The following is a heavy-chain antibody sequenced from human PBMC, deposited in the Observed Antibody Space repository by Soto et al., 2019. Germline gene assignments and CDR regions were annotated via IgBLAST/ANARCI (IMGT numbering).Heavy chain of an antibody. Sequence: SETLSLTCAVYGGSFSGYYWSWIRQPPGKGLEWIGEINHSGSTNYNPSLKSRVTISVDTSKNQFSLKLSSVTAADTAVYYCASRHYDILTGYHDYWGQGTLVTVSS. J-gene: IGHJ4*02. CDR3: ASRHYDILTGYHDY. CDR2: INHSGST. V-gene: IGHV4-34*01. CDR1: GGSFSGYY. D-gene: IGHD3-9*01.